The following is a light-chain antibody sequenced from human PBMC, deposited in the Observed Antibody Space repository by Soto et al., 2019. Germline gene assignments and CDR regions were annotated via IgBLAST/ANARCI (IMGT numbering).Light chain of an antibody. CDR3: QAYCSAAGT. CDR2: AAS. V-gene: IGKV4-1*01. CDR1: QSVLYSSNNKNY. Sequence: DIVMTQSPDSLAVSLGERATINCKSSQSVLYSSNNKNYLAWYQQKPGKAPKLLIYAASTLQSGVPSRFSGSGSGTDFALTISRLQAEDVATYYYQAYCSAAGTFGQGTKVDIK. J-gene: IGKJ1*01.